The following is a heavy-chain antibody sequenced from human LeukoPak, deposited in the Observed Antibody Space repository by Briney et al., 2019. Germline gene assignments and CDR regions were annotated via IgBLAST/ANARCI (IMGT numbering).Heavy chain of an antibody. V-gene: IGHV3-7*01. J-gene: IGHJ6*03. CDR3: ARDTGYSGYDFLYYYYYYMDV. D-gene: IGHD5-12*01. Sequence: PGGSLSLSCAASGFTFSSYWMSWVRQAPGKGLEWVANIKHDASEKYFMESLKGRFTISRDNAKNSLYLQMNSLRAEDTAVYYCARDTGYSGYDFLYYYYYYMDVWGKGTTVTVSS. CDR2: IKHDASEK. CDR1: GFTFSSYW.